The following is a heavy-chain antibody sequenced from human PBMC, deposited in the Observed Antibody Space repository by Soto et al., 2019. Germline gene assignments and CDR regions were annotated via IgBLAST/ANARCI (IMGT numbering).Heavy chain of an antibody. J-gene: IGHJ4*02. CDR3: VRGPDCATVDPSHRYFAS. CDR1: GGAINSDYYY. D-gene: IGHD2-15*01. V-gene: IGHV4-30-4*01. Sequence: QVRLQESGPGLVKSSQTLSLTCSVSGGAINSDYYYWGWVRQPPGKGLEWIGYMYSSGSTYSNPSLKRPVAMSVDTSQNHFSLSLTSVTAADTAVYFCVRGPDCATVDPSHRYFASGGQGIPVTVSS. CDR2: MYSSGST.